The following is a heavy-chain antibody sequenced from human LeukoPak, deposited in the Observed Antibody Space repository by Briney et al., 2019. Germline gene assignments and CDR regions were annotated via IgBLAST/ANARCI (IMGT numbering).Heavy chain of an antibody. CDR2: INQSRSF. D-gene: IGHD3-22*01. J-gene: IGHJ4*02. Sequence: SEALSLTCAVYGGSFSGYYWSWIRQPPGKGLEWIGEINQSRSFNYNPSLKSRVTISVDTSKNQFSLKLSSVTAADTAVYYCASLTTSDYWGQGTLVTVSS. V-gene: IGHV4-34*01. CDR1: GGSFSGYY. CDR3: ASLTTSDY.